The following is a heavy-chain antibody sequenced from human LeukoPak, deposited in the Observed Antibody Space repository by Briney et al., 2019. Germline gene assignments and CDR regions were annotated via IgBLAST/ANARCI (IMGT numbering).Heavy chain of an antibody. CDR1: GFTFSSYG. J-gene: IGHJ4*02. D-gene: IGHD3-10*01. Sequence: GGSLRLFCAASGFTFSSYGMHWVRQAPGKGLEWVAVISYDGSNKYYADSVKGRFTISRDNSKNTLYLQMNSLRAEDTAVYYCAKDRDYYGSGSSYLDYWGQGTLVTVSS. CDR3: AKDRDYYGSGSSYLDY. V-gene: IGHV3-30*18. CDR2: ISYDGSNK.